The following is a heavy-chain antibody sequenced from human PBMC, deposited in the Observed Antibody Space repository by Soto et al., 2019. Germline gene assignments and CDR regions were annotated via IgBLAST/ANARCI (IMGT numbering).Heavy chain of an antibody. V-gene: IGHV4-39*01. CDR2: IYYSGSP. Sequence: QLQLQESGPGLVKPSETLSLTCTVSGGSISRSSYFWGWVRQPPGQGLDWIGTIYYSGSPFYKPSLKSRVTISVDTSKNQFSLQLNSVTAADTAVYYCARELGGSIDYWGQGTLVTVSS. CDR1: GGSISRSSYF. D-gene: IGHD1-26*01. CDR3: ARELGGSIDY. J-gene: IGHJ4*02.